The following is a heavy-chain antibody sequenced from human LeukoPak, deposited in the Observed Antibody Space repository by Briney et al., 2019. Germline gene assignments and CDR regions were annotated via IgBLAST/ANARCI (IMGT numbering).Heavy chain of an antibody. J-gene: IGHJ6*02. CDR2: INTNTGNP. CDR1: GYTFTSYA. D-gene: IGHD6-19*01. Sequence: ASVKVSCKASGYTFTSYAMNWVRQAPGQGLEWMGWINTNTGNPTYAQGFTGRFVFSLDTSVSTAYLRISSLKAEDTAVYYCARAYSSGWYDYYGMDVWGQGTTVTVSS. CDR3: ARAYSSGWYDYYGMDV. V-gene: IGHV7-4-1*02.